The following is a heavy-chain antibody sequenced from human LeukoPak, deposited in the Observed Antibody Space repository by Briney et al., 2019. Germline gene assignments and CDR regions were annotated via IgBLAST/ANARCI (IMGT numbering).Heavy chain of an antibody. CDR3: ARVPGYDSSGYFDY. CDR1: GFTFSSYA. J-gene: IGHJ4*02. Sequence: GRSLRLSCAASGFTFSSYAMHWVRQAPGKGLEWVAVISYDGSNKYYADSVKGRFTISRDNSKNTLYLQMNSLRAEDTAVYYCARVPGYDSSGYFDYWGQGTQVTVSS. V-gene: IGHV3-30*04. D-gene: IGHD3-22*01. CDR2: ISYDGSNK.